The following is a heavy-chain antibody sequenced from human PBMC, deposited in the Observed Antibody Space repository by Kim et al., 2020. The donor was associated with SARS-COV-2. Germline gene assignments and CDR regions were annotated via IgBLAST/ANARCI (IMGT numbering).Heavy chain of an antibody. J-gene: IGHJ4*02. V-gene: IGHV3-9*01. CDR1: GFTFDDYA. CDR3: AKVGGYYGYYFDY. Sequence: GGSLRLSCAASGFTFDDYAMHWVRQAPGKGLEWVSGISWNSGSIGYADSVKGRFTISRDNAKNSLYLQMNSLRAEDTALYYCAKVGGYYGYYFDYWGQGTLVTVSS. CDR2: ISWNSGSI. D-gene: IGHD3-3*01.